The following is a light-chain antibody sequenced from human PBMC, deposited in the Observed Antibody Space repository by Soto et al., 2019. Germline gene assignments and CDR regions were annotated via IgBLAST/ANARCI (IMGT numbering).Light chain of an antibody. CDR1: QTFGSTY. J-gene: IGKJ2*01. CDR2: GAS. Sequence: EIVMTQSPATLSVSPGERVTLSCRASQTFGSTYLAWYQQRPGQSPRLLIYGASRRASGIPDRFRGSGSGTDFTLTISRLEPEDFAVYYCQQFGTSPLYTFGQGTKVDIK. CDR3: QQFGTSPLYT. V-gene: IGKV3-20*01.